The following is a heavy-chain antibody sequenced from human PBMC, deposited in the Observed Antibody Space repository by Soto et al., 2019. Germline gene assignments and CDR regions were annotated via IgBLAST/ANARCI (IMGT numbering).Heavy chain of an antibody. D-gene: IGHD6-19*01. CDR1: GGTFSRYT. V-gene: IGHV1-69*06. J-gene: IGHJ4*02. CDR3: AKQLRGSGWYPLDS. Sequence: SVKVSCKASGGTFSRYTISWVRQAPGQGLEWMGGITPMFGTANYAQKFQGRFTVSRDNSNNTLYLEMNSLRTEDTAVYYCAKQLRGSGWYPLDSWGQGTPVTVSS. CDR2: ITPMFGTA.